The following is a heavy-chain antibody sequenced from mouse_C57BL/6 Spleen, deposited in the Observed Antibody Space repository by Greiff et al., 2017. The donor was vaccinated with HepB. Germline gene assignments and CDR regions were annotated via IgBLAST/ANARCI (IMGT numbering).Heavy chain of an antibody. D-gene: IGHD2-12*01. CDR2: ISNGGGST. CDR3: ARQTRRGGVFDY. Sequence: EVQLVESGGGLVQPGGSLKLSCAASGFTFSDYYMYWVRQTPEKRLEWVAYISNGGGSTYYPDTVKGRFTISRDNAKNTLYLQMSRLKSEDTAMYYCARQTRRGGVFDYWGQGTTLTVSS. J-gene: IGHJ2*01. V-gene: IGHV5-12*01. CDR1: GFTFSDYY.